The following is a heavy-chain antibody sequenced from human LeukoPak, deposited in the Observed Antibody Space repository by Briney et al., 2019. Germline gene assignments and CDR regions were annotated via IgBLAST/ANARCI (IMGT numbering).Heavy chain of an antibody. CDR3: ARQNGITIFGVVTSGAFDI. CDR2: IYPGDSDT. CDR1: GYSFTSYW. J-gene: IGHJ3*02. Sequence: GESLKISCKASGYSFTSYWIGWVRQMPGKGLEWMGIIYPGDSDTRYSPSFQGQVTISADKSISTAYLQWSSLKASDTAMYYCARQNGITIFGVVTSGAFDIWGEGTMVTVSS. D-gene: IGHD3-3*01. V-gene: IGHV5-51*01.